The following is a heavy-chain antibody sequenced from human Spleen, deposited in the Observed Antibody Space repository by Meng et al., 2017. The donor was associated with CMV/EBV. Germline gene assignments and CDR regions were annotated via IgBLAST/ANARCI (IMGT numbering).Heavy chain of an antibody. Sequence: GGSLRLSCAASGFTFSTYGMHWVRQAPGKGLEWVAFIRFDGNKKYYADSVKGRFTISRDNFKNTLYLQMNSLKTEDTAVYYCTRDHLELSQWGQGTLVTVS. CDR3: TRDHLELSQ. J-gene: IGHJ4*02. D-gene: IGHD1-7*01. CDR1: GFTFSTYG. V-gene: IGHV3-30*02. CDR2: IRFDGNKK.